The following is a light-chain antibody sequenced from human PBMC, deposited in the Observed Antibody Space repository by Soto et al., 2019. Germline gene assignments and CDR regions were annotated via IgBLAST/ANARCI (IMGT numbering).Light chain of an antibody. J-gene: IGLJ1*01. CDR2: EGH. Sequence: QSVLAQPASVSGSPGQSITISCTGNSDFVGSFSLVSWYQQHPGKAPKVMISEGHRRPSGVSNRFSGSKSGNTASLTISGLQAEDEADYYCCSYRSSSLYVFGTGTKVTVL. CDR1: SDFVGSFSL. V-gene: IGLV2-14*02. CDR3: CSYRSSSLYV.